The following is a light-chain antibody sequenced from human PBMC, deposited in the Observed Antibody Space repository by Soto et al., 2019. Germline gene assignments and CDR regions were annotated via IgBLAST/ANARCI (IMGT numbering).Light chain of an antibody. V-gene: IGLV1-40*01. CDR1: NSNIGAGYD. Sequence: QSVLTQPPSVSGAPGQRVTIACTGSNSNIGAGYDVHWYRHFPGAAPKLLLSGNSHRPSGVPDRFSGSKSGTSASLAITGLQAEDEADYYCQSYASGLFGLIFGEGTKLTVL. CDR2: GNS. J-gene: IGLJ2*01. CDR3: QSYASGLFGLI.